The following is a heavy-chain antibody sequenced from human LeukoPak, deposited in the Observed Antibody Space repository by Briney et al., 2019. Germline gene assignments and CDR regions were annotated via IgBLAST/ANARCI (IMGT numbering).Heavy chain of an antibody. CDR3: AILLLWFGELPSPDFDY. CDR1: GFTFSNYT. V-gene: IGHV3-21*06. CDR2: ISVSSSYI. D-gene: IGHD3-10*01. Sequence: PGGSLRLSCAVSGFTFSNYTMNWVRQAPGKGLEWVSSISVSSSYIYYADSLKGRFTISRDNAKNSLYLQMNSLRAEDTAVYYCAILLLWFGELPSPDFDYWGQGTLVTVSS. J-gene: IGHJ4*02.